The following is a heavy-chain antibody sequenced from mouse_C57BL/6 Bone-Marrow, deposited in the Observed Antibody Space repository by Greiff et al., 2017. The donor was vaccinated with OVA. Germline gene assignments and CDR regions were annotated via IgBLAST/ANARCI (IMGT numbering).Heavy chain of an antibody. J-gene: IGHJ1*03. CDR2: ISSGGDYI. D-gene: IGHD1-1*01. CDR3: TRDGSYYGSSCGYCDV. CDR1: GFTFSSYA. V-gene: IGHV5-9-1*02. Sequence: EVQRVESGEGLVKPGGSLKLSCAASGFTFSSYAMSWVRQTPEKRLEWVAYISSGGDYIYYADTVKGRFTISRDNARNTLYLQMSSLKSEDTAMYYCTRDGSYYGSSCGYCDVWGTGTTVTVSS.